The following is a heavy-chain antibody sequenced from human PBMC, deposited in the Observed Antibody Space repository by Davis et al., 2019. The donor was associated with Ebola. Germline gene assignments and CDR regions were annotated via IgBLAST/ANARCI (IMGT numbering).Heavy chain of an antibody. CDR3: ARDLPGGDWYFDL. D-gene: IGHD1-14*01. J-gene: IGHJ2*01. CDR2: ISGSGGST. Sequence: PGGSLRLSCAASGFTFSSYAMSWVRQAPGKGLEWVSAISGSGGSTYYADSVKGRFTISRDNSKNTLYLQMSSLRAEDTAVYYCARDLPGGDWYFDLWGRGTLVTVSS. CDR1: GFTFSSYA. V-gene: IGHV3-23*01.